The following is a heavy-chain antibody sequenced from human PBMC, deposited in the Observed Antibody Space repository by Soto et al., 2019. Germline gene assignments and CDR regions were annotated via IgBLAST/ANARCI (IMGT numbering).Heavy chain of an antibody. D-gene: IGHD5-12*01. Sequence: PSETLSLTCTVSGGSISSYYWSWIRQPPGKGLEWIGYIYYTGSTNYNPSLKSRVTISVDTSKNQFSLSLTSVTAAATAVYYCARHSGGYNGFDFSYWGQGALVTV. J-gene: IGHJ4*02. CDR2: IYYTGST. CDR1: GGSISSYY. CDR3: ARHSGGYNGFDFSY. V-gene: IGHV4-59*08.